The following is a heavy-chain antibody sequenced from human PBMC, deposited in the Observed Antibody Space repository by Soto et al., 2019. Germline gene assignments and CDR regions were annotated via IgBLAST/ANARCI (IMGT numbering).Heavy chain of an antibody. CDR2: IYPGDSDS. CDR3: ARSFTLFDYGMDV. Sequence: PGESLKISCKGSGYSFTNYWIAWVRQMPGRGLEWMGIIYPGDSDSRYSPSFQGQVTMSADKSISSAYLQWSSLKASDTAMYYCARSFTLFDYGMDVWGQGTTVTVSS. J-gene: IGHJ6*02. V-gene: IGHV5-51*01. D-gene: IGHD3-3*01. CDR1: GYSFTNYW.